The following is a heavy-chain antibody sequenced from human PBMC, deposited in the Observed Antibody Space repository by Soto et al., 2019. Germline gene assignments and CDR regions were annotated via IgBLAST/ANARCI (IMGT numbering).Heavy chain of an antibody. J-gene: IGHJ4*02. Sequence: GASVKVSCKVSGYTLTELSMHWVRQAPGKGLEWMGGFDPEDGETIYAQKFQGRVTMTEDTSTDTAYMELSSLRSEDTAVYYCATLIAARLLPPAYFDYWGQGTLVTVSS. V-gene: IGHV1-24*01. CDR2: FDPEDGET. D-gene: IGHD2-15*01. CDR1: GYTLTELS. CDR3: ATLIAARLLPPAYFDY.